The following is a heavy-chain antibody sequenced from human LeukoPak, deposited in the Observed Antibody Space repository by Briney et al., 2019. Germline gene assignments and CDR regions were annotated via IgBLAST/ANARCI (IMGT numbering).Heavy chain of an antibody. V-gene: IGHV3-30-3*01. J-gene: IGHJ4*02. Sequence: PGGSLRLSCAASGFTFSNHAMNWVRQAPGKGLEWVTTTSFDGTDKYYADAVTGRFTISRDDSRDTLYLQMNRLRSEDTAVYYCARVVESHYYDYVWGSYRSGPFDYWGQGTLVTVSS. CDR3: ARVVESHYYDYVWGSYRSGPFDY. CDR2: TSFDGTDK. D-gene: IGHD3-16*02. CDR1: GFTFSNHA.